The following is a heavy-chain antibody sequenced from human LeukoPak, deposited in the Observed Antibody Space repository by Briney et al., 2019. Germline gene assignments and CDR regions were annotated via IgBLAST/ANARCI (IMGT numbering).Heavy chain of an antibody. Sequence: GASVKVSCKASGYTFTGYYMHWVRQAPGQGLEWMGWINLNSGGTNDAQKFQDRVTMTRDTSISTAYMELSRLRSSDTAVYYCARSPDILTGENFDFWGQGTLVTVSS. D-gene: IGHD3-9*01. CDR3: ARSPDILTGENFDF. CDR2: INLNSGGT. V-gene: IGHV1-2*02. J-gene: IGHJ4*02. CDR1: GYTFTGYY.